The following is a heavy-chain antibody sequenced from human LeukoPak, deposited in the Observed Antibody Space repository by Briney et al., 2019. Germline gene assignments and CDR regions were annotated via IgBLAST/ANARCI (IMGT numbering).Heavy chain of an antibody. CDR2: TYYNGAT. V-gene: IGHV4-39*01. CDR3: ASLFYSGSYLAY. J-gene: IGHJ4*02. Sequence: PSETLSLTCSVSGASISTTAYYWTWIRQHPVKGLEWIGYTYYNGATYYNPSLKSRVTISVDTSKNQFSLKLSSVTAADTAVYYCASLFYSGSYLAYWGQGTLVTVSS. D-gene: IGHD1-26*01. CDR1: GASISTTAYY.